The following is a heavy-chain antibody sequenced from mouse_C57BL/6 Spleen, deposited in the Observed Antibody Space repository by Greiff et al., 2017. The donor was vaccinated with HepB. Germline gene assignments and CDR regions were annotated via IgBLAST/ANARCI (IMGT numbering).Heavy chain of an antibody. J-gene: IGHJ4*01. CDR2: IYPGSGST. CDR3: ARSLTGTYAMDY. CDR1: GYTFTSYW. V-gene: IGHV1-55*01. D-gene: IGHD4-1*01. Sequence: VQLQQPGAELVKPGASVKMSCKASGYTFTSYWITWVKQRPGQGLEWIGDIYPGSGSTNYNEKFKSKATLPVDTSSSTAYMQLSSLTSEDSAVYYCARSLTGTYAMDYWGQGTSGTVSS.